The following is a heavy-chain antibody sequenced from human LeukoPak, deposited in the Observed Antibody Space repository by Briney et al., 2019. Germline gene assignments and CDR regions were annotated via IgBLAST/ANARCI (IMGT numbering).Heavy chain of an antibody. D-gene: IGHD3-22*01. J-gene: IGHJ4*02. V-gene: IGHV4-59*01. CDR1: GGSISSYY. CDR3: ARVTGYMIEDYFDY. Sequence: PSETLSLTCTVSGGSISSYYWSWIRQPPGKGLEWIGYIYYSGSTNYYPSLKSRVTISVDTSKNQFSLRLRSVTAADTAVYYCARVTGYMIEDYFDYWGQGTLVTVSS. CDR2: IYYSGST.